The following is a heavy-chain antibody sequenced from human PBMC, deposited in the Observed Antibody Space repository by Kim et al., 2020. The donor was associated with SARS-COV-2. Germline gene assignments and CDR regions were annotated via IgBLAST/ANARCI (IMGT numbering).Heavy chain of an antibody. D-gene: IGHD2-21*01. CDR3: ARGRPPSDWDAFDI. J-gene: IGHJ3*02. V-gene: IGHV4-34*01. CDR1: GGSFSGYY. Sequence: SETLSLTCAVYGGSFSGYYWSWIRQPPGKGLEWIGEINHSGSTNYNPSLKSRVTISVDTSKNQFSLKLSSVTAADTAVYYCARGRPPSDWDAFDIWGQGTMVTVSS. CDR2: INHSGST.